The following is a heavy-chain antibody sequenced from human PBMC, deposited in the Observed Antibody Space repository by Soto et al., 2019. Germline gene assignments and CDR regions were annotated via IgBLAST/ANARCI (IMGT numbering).Heavy chain of an antibody. CDR1: GDYISSHY. CDR2: VYHSGKT. D-gene: IGHD6-13*01. Sequence: QVQLQESGPGLVKPSETLSLTCTVSGDYISSHYWSWIRQPPGKGLEWIGYVYHSGKTDSNPSLKSRVTISMDTSKNQVSLRPTSVTGADAAVYYCARPKGIAPAIWYFDLWGRGTLVTVSS. V-gene: IGHV4-59*08. CDR3: ARPKGIAPAIWYFDL. J-gene: IGHJ2*01.